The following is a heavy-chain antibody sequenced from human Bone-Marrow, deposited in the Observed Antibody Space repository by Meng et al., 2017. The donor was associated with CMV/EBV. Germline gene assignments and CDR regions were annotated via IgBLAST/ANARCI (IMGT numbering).Heavy chain of an antibody. CDR3: ARVYCSSTSCHRYYGMDV. CDR1: GYTFTSYY. D-gene: IGHD2-2*01. J-gene: IGHJ6*02. CDR2: INPSGGST. V-gene: IGHV1-46*01. Sequence: ASVKVSCKASGYTFTSYYMHWVRQAPGQGLEWMGIINPSGGSTSYAQKLQGRVTMTRDTSTSTVYMELSSLRSEDTAVYYCARVYCSSTSCHRYYGMDVWGQGTTVTVSS.